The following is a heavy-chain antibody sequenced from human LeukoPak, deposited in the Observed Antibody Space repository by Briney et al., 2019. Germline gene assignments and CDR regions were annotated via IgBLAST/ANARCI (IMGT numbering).Heavy chain of an antibody. CDR2: IYHSGST. Sequence: SETLSLTCTVSGYSISSGYYWGWIRQPPGKGLEWIGSIYHSGSTYYNPSLKSRVTISVDTSKNQFSLKLSSVTAADTAVYYCAELYGSGSYSDYWGQGTLVTVSS. J-gene: IGHJ4*02. CDR3: AELYGSGSYSDY. V-gene: IGHV4-38-2*02. CDR1: GYSISSGYY. D-gene: IGHD3-10*01.